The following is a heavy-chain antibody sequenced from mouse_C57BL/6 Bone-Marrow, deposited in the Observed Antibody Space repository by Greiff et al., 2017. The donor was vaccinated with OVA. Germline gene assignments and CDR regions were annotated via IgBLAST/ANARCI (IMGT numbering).Heavy chain of an antibody. V-gene: IGHV10-1*01. CDR1: GFSFNTYA. CDR3: VSRWLLRPYYYAMDY. D-gene: IGHD2-3*01. Sequence: EVKLMESGGGLVQPKGSLKLSCAASGFSFNTYAMNWVRQAPGKGLEWVARIRSKSNNYATYYADSVKDRFTISRDDSESMLYLQMNNLKTEDTAMYYCVSRWLLRPYYYAMDYWGQGTSVTVSS. J-gene: IGHJ4*01. CDR2: IRSKSNNYAT.